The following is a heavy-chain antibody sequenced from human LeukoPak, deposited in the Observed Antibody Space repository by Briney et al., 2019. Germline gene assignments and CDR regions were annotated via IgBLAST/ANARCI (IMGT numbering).Heavy chain of an antibody. CDR3: ASESVALAGIDY. D-gene: IGHD6-19*01. CDR1: GGSISDYY. J-gene: IGHJ4*02. V-gene: IGHV4-59*08. Sequence: SETLSLTRTVSGGSISDYYWTWIRRPPGKGPEWIGYTHYSGSTNYNPSLKSRVTISVDTSKNQFSLKLSSVTAADTAVYYFASESVALAGIDYWGQGTLVTVSS. CDR2: THYSGST.